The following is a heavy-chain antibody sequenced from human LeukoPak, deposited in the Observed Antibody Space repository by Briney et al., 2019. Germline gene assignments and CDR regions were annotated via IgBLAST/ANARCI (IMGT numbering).Heavy chain of an antibody. J-gene: IGHJ4*02. CDR3: AKGTGYSGYDSPDY. CDR2: ISYDGSNK. V-gene: IGHV3-30*18. D-gene: IGHD5-12*01. Sequence: PGGSLRLSCAASGFTFSSYWMSWVRQAPGKGLEWVAVISYDGSNKYYADSVKGRFTISRDNSKNTLYLQMNSLRAEDTAVYYCAKGTGYSGYDSPDYWGQGTLVTVSS. CDR1: GFTFSSYW.